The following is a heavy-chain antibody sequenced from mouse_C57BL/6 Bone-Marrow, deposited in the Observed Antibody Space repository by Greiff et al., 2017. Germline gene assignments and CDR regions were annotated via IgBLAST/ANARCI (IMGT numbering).Heavy chain of an antibody. CDR1: GFTFSSYG. J-gene: IGHJ4*01. CDR3: ARHRSMDY. V-gene: IGHV5-6*01. CDR2: ISSGGSYT. Sequence: EVKLVESGGDLVKPGGSLKLSCAASGFTFSSYGKSWVRQTPDKRLEWVATISSGGSYTYYPDSVKGRFTISRDNAKNTLYLQMSSLKSEDTAMYYCARHRSMDYWGQGTSVTVSS.